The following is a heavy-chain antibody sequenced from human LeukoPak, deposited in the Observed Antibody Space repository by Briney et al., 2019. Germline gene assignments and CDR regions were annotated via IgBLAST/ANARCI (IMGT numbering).Heavy chain of an antibody. V-gene: IGHV3-23*01. D-gene: IGHD3-22*01. J-gene: IGHJ4*02. CDR3: AKGDYYDSSGCFDY. Sequence: GGTLRLSCAASGFTFSSYGMSWVRQAPGKGLEWVSAISGSGGSTYYADSVKGRFTISRDNSKNTLYLQMNSLRAEDTAVYYCAKGDYYDSSGCFDYWGQGTLVTVSS. CDR1: GFTFSSYG. CDR2: ISGSGGST.